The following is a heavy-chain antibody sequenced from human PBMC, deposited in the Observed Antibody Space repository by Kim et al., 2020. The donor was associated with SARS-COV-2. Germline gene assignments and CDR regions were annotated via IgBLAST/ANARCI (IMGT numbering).Heavy chain of an antibody. CDR1: GYSFINYG. D-gene: IGHD6-13*01. V-gene: IGHV1-18*01. J-gene: IGHJ6*02. CDR3: AREGLGIAYDGLDV. Sequence: ASVKVSCKTSGYSFINYGISWVRQAPGQGPEWIAWISGYTGHTKYAQKFQGRVTVTTDTSTSTVYMELRSLRSDDSAVYYCAREGLGIAYDGLDVWGQGT. CDR2: ISGYTGHT.